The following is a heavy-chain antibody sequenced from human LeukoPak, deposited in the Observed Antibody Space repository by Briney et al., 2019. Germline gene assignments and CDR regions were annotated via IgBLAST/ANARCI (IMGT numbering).Heavy chain of an antibody. CDR3: ARGGGLDV. CDR2: INHNGNVN. V-gene: IGHV3-7*03. CDR1: GLTFSSYW. D-gene: IGHD3-16*01. J-gene: IGHJ6*02. Sequence: GGSLRLSCEASGLTFSSYWMNWARQAPGKGLEWVASINHNGNVNYYVDSVKGRFTISRDNAKNSLYLQMSNLRAEDTAVYFCARGGGLDVWGQGATVTVSS.